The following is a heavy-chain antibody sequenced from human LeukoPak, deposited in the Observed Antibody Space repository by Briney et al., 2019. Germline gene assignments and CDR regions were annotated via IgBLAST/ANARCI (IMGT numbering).Heavy chain of an antibody. J-gene: IGHJ2*01. CDR2: IYTSGST. V-gene: IGHV4-4*07. Sequence: SETLSLTCTVSGGSISSYYWSWIRQPAGKGLEWIGRIYTSGSTNYNPSLKSRVTMSVDTSKNQFSLKLSSVTAADTAVYYRARDRCSRTTVTTRYFDLWGRGTLVTVSS. CDR1: GGSISSYY. CDR3: ARDRCSRTTVTTRYFDL. D-gene: IGHD4-17*01.